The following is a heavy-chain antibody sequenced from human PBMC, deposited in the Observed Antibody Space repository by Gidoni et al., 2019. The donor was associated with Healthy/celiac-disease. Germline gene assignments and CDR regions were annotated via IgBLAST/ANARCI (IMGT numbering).Heavy chain of an antibody. CDR1: GFTFSSYA. CDR2: ISGSGGST. D-gene: IGHD3-22*01. J-gene: IGHJ4*02. CDR3: AKRPPYYYDSSGYYSQGY. Sequence: EVQLLESGGGLVQPGGSLRLSCAASGFTFSSYAMSWVRQAPGKGLEWVSAISGSGGSTYYADSVKGRFTISRDNSKNTLYLQMNSLRAEDTAVYYCAKRPPYYYDSSGYYSQGYWGQGTLVTVSS. V-gene: IGHV3-23*01.